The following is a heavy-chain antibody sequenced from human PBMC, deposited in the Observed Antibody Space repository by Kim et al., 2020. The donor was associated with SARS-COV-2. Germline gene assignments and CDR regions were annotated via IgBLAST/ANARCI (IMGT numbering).Heavy chain of an antibody. V-gene: IGHV1-69*01. Sequence: FQGRVTITADESTSTAYMELSSLRSEDTAVYYCATPAVYYYDSSSYYFDYWGQGTLVTVSS. CDR3: ATPAVYYYDSSSYYFDY. J-gene: IGHJ4*02. D-gene: IGHD3-22*01.